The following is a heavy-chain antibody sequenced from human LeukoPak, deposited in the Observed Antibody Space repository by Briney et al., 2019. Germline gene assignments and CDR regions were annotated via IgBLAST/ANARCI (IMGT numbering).Heavy chain of an antibody. CDR2: ISGSGGST. CDR3: AKGYYDYVWGSYYFDY. CDR1: GFTFSSYA. Sequence: GGSLRLSCAASGFTFSSYAMSWVRQAPGKGLEWVSAISGSGGSTYYADSVKGRFTISRDNSRDALYLQMNSLRAEDTAVYYCAKGYYDYVWGSYYFDYWGQGTLVTVSS. J-gene: IGHJ4*02. V-gene: IGHV3-23*01. D-gene: IGHD3-16*01.